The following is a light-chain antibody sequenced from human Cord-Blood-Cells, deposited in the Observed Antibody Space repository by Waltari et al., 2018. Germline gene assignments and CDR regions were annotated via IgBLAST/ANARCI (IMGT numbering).Light chain of an antibody. J-gene: IGKJ2*01. V-gene: IGKV3-11*01. Sequence: EIVFTHSPATLSLSPGERATIACRPSQSVSSYLAWYQQKPCQAPRLLIYDASNRATGIPARFSGSGSGTDFTLTISSLVPEDFAVYYCQQRSNWPLYTFGQGTKLEIK. CDR1: QSVSSY. CDR2: DAS. CDR3: QQRSNWPLYT.